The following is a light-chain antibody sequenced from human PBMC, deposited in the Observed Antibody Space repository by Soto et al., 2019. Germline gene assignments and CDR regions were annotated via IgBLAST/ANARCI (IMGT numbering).Light chain of an antibody. J-gene: IGKJ4*01. V-gene: IGKV3-15*01. CDR2: GAS. CDR1: QSVSSN. Sequence: EIVMTQSPATLSVSPGERATLSCRASQSVSSNLAWYQQKPGQAPRLLIYGASTRATGTPARFSGSGSGTEFTLTISSLQSEDFAVYYCQQYNNWPPLTFGGGTKVENK. CDR3: QQYNNWPPLT.